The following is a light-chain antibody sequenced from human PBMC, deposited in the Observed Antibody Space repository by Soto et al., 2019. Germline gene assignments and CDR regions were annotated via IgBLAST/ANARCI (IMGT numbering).Light chain of an antibody. CDR2: KAS. J-gene: IGKJ1*01. CDR3: QQYNEYSWT. CDR1: QSISAW. V-gene: IGKV1-5*03. Sequence: DIQLTQSPSTLSAAVGDSVTITCRASQSISAWLAWYQQKPGKAPRLLIYKASTLEIGVPSRFSGSGSGTEFTLTISSLQPDDVATYYCQQYNEYSWTFGQGTKVDIK.